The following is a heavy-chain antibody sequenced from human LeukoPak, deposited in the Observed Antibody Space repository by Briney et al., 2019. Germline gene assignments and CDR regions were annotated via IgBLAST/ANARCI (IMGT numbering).Heavy chain of an antibody. J-gene: IGHJ3*02. CDR3: ARTYYYDSSSLSDDAFDI. CDR2: INPNSGGT. V-gene: IGHV1-2*02. Sequence: ASVKVSCKASGYTFTGYYMHWVRQAPGQGLEWMGWINPNSGGTNYAQKFQGRVTMTRDTSISTAYMELSRLRSDDTAVYYCARTYYYDSSSLSDDAFDIWGQGTMVTVSS. CDR1: GYTFTGYY. D-gene: IGHD3-22*01.